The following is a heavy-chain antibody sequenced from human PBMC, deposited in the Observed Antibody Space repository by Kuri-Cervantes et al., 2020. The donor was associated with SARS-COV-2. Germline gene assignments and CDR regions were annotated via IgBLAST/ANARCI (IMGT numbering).Heavy chain of an antibody. CDR1: GFTFSSYG. Sequence: GGSLRLSCAASGFTFSSYGMHWVRQAPGKGLEWVAVIWYGGSNKYYADSVKGRFTISRDNSKNTLYLQMNSLRAEDTAVYYCAKSGRQYDVWGQGTMVTVSS. CDR3: AKSGRQYDV. CDR2: IWYGGSNK. V-gene: IGHV3-33*08. J-gene: IGHJ3*01. D-gene: IGHD3-10*01.